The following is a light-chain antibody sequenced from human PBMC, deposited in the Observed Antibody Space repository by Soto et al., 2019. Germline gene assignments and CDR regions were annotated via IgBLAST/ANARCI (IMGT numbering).Light chain of an antibody. V-gene: IGKV3-20*01. Sequence: EIVLTQSPGTLSLSPGERATLSCRASQSVDSSFLAWYQQKPGQAPRLLIYGSSSRATVIPDRFSGSGSGTDFTLTISRLEPEDFAVYYCQHYGSSPGITFGQGTRLEMK. CDR2: GSS. CDR3: QHYGSSPGIT. CDR1: QSVDSSF. J-gene: IGKJ5*01.